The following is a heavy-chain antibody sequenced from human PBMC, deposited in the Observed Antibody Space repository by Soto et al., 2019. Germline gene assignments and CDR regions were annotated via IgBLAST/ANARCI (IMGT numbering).Heavy chain of an antibody. CDR1: GFTFDRYA. V-gene: IGHV3-23*01. Sequence: PGGSLRLSCVASGFTFDRYAMSWSREAPGKGLELVSLISGGGTSTYYADPVKRRITVSRDNSKHGMYLPMNHLSAEDTVVSHAAKERFVYDFGIVPAASLIGMAVWRQGNTVAACS. J-gene: IGHJ6*02. CDR3: AKERFVYDFGIVPAASLIGMAV. D-gene: IGHD2-2*01. CDR2: ISGGGTST.